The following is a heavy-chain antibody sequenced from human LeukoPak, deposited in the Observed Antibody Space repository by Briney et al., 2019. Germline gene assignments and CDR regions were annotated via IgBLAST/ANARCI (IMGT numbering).Heavy chain of an antibody. D-gene: IGHD1-1*01. CDR2: ISANDGKI. J-gene: IGHJ4*02. CDR1: GFAFTSYG. Sequence: ASVKVSCKASGFAFTSYGFTWVRQAPGQGLEWMGWISANDGKIHYSERHQGRITMTTDTGTSTAYMELRSLRSDDTAVYYCGRESRVERDDYWGQGTLVTVSS. V-gene: IGHV1-18*01. CDR3: GRESRVERDDY.